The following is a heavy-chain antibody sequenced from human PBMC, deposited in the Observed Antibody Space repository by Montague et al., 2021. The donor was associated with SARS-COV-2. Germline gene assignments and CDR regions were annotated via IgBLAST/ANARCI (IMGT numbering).Heavy chain of an antibody. J-gene: IGHJ6*02. Sequence: SETLSLTCTVSGGSISPYYWSWIRQSPGKGLECIGYTSYSGSTDYNPSLKSRVTISIDTSKNQFSSKLSSVTAADTAVYYRARWGEYYDSPYYYYAMDVWGQGTTVTVSS. CDR3: ARWGEYYDSPYYYYAMDV. CDR1: GGSISPYY. D-gene: IGHD3-3*01. V-gene: IGHV4-59*12. CDR2: TSYSGST.